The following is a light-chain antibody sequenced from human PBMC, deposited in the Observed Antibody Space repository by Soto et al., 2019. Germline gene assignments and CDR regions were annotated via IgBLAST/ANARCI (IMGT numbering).Light chain of an antibody. V-gene: IGKV1-5*03. CDR3: QQYGGYSRT. CDR2: KAS. CDR1: QTISSW. Sequence: DIQMTQSPSTLSGSVGDRVTITCGASQTISSWLAWYQQKPGKAPKLLIYKASTLETGVPSRFSGSGSGTEFTLTINNLQPDDFATYYCQQYGGYSRTFGQGTKVDIK. J-gene: IGKJ1*01.